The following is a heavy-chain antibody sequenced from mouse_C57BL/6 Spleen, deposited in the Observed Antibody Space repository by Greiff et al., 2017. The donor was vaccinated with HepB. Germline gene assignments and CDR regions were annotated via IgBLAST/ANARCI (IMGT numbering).Heavy chain of an antibody. CDR1: GYTFTSYW. J-gene: IGHJ4*01. CDR2: IHPNSGST. D-gene: IGHD2-4*01. Sequence: QVQLQQPGAELVKPGASVKLSCKASGYTFTSYWMHWVKQRPGQGLEWIGMIHPNSGSTNYNEKFKSKATLTVDKSSSTAYMQLSSLTSEDSAVYYCARSRYDYDRMDYWGQGTSVTVSS. V-gene: IGHV1-64*01. CDR3: ARSRYDYDRMDY.